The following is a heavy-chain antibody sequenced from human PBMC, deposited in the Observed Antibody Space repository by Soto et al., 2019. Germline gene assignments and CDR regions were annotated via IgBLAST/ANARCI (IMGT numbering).Heavy chain of an antibody. V-gene: IGHV4-31*03. D-gene: IGHD5-12*01. CDR3: ARCRSHGVATVYFDS. CDR2: IYYSGST. CDR1: GGSISSGGYC. Sequence: QVQLQESGPGLVKPSQTLSLTCTVSGGSISSGGYCWSWIRQHPGKGLEWIGYIYYSGSTYYNPSLKSRVTISVDTSKNQFSLKLSSVTAADTAVYYCARCRSHGVATVYFDSWGQGTLVTVSS. J-gene: IGHJ4*02.